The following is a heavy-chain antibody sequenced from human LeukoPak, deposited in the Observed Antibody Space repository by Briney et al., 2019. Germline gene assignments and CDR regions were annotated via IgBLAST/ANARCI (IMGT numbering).Heavy chain of an antibody. CDR1: GYSFTDYW. CDR2: IYPGDSDS. Sequence: GESLKISCKASGYSFTDYWIGWVRQMPGKGLECMAIIYPGDSDSRYTYSPSFQGQVTISADKSISTAYLQWSSLKASDTVMYYCARSTSGSFDYWGQGTPVTVSS. J-gene: IGHJ4*02. CDR3: ARSTSGSFDY. D-gene: IGHD3-10*01. V-gene: IGHV5-51*01.